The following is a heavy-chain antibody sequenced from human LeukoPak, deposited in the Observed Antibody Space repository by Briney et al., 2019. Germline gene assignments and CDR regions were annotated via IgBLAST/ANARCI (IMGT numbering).Heavy chain of an antibody. CDR2: INHSGST. V-gene: IGHV4-34*01. CDR3: ARGRDPY. CDR1: GGSFSGYY. J-gene: IGHJ4*02. Sequence: PSETLSLTCAVYGGSFSGYYWTWIRRPPGRGLEWTGEINHSGSTNYNPSLKRRVTISVDTSKSQFSLKLNSVTASDTAMYYCARGRDPYWGQGTLVTVSS. D-gene: IGHD5-24*01.